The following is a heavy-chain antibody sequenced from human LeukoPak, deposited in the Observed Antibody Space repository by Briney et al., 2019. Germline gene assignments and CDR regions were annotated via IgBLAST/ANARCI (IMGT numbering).Heavy chain of an antibody. J-gene: IGHJ6*03. Sequence: MSSETLSLTCTVSGGSISSTSSYWGWIRQPPGKGLEWIATIYYSGSTYYNPSLKSRVTISVDTSKNQFSLKLSSVTAADTAVYYCARTTEGYCRGRSCYSYYYYMDVWGKGTTVTVSS. V-gene: IGHV4-39*07. CDR1: GGSISSTSSY. D-gene: IGHD2-15*01. CDR2: IYYSGST. CDR3: ARTTEGYCRGRSCYSYYYYMDV.